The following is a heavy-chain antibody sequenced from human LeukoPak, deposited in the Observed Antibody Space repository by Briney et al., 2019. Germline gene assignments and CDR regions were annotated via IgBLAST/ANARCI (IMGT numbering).Heavy chain of an antibody. Sequence: GGSLRLSCAASGFTFSSYGMHWVRQAPGKGLEWVAFIRYDGSNKYYADSVKGRFTISRDNSKNTLYLQMNSLRAEDTAVYYCAKGPARVLLYFDYWGQGTLVTVSS. V-gene: IGHV3-30*02. D-gene: IGHD3-10*01. CDR2: IRYDGSNK. J-gene: IGHJ4*02. CDR1: GFTFSSYG. CDR3: AKGPARVLLYFDY.